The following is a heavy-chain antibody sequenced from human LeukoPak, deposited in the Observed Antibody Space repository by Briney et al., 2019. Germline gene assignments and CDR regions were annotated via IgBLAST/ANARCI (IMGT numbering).Heavy chain of an antibody. V-gene: IGHV4-34*01. Sequence: SETLSLTCAVYDGSLSGYYWGWIRQPPGKGLEWIGEINHSGSTNYNPSLKSRVSISIDTSKNQFSLNLTSVTAADTAVYYCARQGGSGWNDFWGQGTLVTVSS. J-gene: IGHJ4*02. CDR2: INHSGST. CDR1: DGSLSGYY. D-gene: IGHD6-19*01. CDR3: ARQGGSGWNDF.